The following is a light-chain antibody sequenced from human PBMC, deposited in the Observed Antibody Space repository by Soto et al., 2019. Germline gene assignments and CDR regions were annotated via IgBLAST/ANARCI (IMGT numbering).Light chain of an antibody. CDR3: PQYGSSPKT. Sequence: EIVLTQSPGTLSLSPGERASLSCRASQSVTSSFLAWYQQKPGQAPRLLIYGASSRAADIPDRFSGSGSGTAFTLTISRLEHEDFAVYYCPQYGSSPKTCGQGTEVESK. CDR2: GAS. V-gene: IGKV3-20*01. J-gene: IGKJ1*01. CDR1: QSVTSSF.